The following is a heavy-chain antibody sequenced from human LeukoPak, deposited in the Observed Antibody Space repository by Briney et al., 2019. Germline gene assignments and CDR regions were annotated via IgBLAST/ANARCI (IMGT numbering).Heavy chain of an antibody. J-gene: IGHJ4*02. Sequence: PGGSLRLSCVASGFTFSNYAMSWVRQAPGKGPEWVSSLSGGGDTTYYIDSVKGRFTISRDNSKNTLDLQMNSLRAEDTAVFYCAKVRTGSGGYTYGVDYWGQGTLVTVSS. D-gene: IGHD5-18*01. CDR3: AKVRTGSGGYTYGVDY. CDR2: LSGGGDTT. CDR1: GFTFSNYA. V-gene: IGHV3-23*01.